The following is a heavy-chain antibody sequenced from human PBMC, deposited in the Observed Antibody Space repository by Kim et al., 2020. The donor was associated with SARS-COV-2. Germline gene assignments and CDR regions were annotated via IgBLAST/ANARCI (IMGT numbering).Heavy chain of an antibody. J-gene: IGHJ4*02. CDR3: ARDRIGYCTSTSCSLHFDY. D-gene: IGHD2-2*01. CDR2: TYYSGST. Sequence: SETLSLTCTVSGGSISSYSWSWIRQPPGKGLEWIGYTYYSGSTNYNPSLKSRVTISVDTSKNQFSLKLSSVTAADTAVYYCARDRIGYCTSTSCSLHFDYWGQGILVTVSS. CDR1: GGSISSYS. V-gene: IGHV4-59*01.